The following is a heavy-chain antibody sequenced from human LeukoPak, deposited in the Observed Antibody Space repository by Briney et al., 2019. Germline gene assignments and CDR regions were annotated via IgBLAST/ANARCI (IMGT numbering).Heavy chain of an antibody. J-gene: IGHJ6*03. CDR3: ARLSYYDSSGYYYVAPYYYYYMDV. CDR1: GGSISSYY. D-gene: IGHD3-22*01. Sequence: SETLSLTCTVSGGSISSYYWSWIRQPPGKGLEWIGYIYYSGSTNYNPSLKSRVTISVDTSKNQFSLKMRSVTAADTAVYYCARLSYYDSSGYYYVAPYYYYYMDVWGKGTTVTISS. V-gene: IGHV4-59*08. CDR2: IYYSGST.